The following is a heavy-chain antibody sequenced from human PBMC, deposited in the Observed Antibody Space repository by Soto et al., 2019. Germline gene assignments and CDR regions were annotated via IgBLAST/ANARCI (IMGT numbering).Heavy chain of an antibody. CDR3: AREGIAARPLYYYGMDV. D-gene: IGHD6-6*01. V-gene: IGHV4-30-4*01. CDR2: IYYSGST. J-gene: IGHJ6*02. CDR1: RGSISSGDYY. Sequence: SETLSLTFTVSRGSISSGDYYWSWIRQPPGKGLEWIGYIYYSGSTYYNPSLKSRVTISVDTPKNQFSLKLSSVTAADTAVYYCAREGIAARPLYYYGMDVWGQGTTVTVSS.